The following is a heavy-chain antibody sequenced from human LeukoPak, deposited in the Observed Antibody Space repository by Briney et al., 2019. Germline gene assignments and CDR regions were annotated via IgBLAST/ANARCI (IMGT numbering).Heavy chain of an antibody. J-gene: IGHJ4*02. CDR2: INSDGSWT. V-gene: IGHV3-74*01. CDR1: GNYW. Sequence: PGGSLRLSCAASGNYWMHWVRQAPGKGLVWVSHINSDGSWTSYADSVKGRFTISKDNAKNTVYLQMNSLRAEDTAVYYCAREKDCSSTSCYNAFDYWGQGTPVTVSS. CDR3: AREKDCSSTSCYNAFDY. D-gene: IGHD2-2*02.